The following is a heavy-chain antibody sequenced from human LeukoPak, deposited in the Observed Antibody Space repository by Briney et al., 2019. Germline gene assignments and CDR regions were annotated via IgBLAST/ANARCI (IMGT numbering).Heavy chain of an antibody. D-gene: IGHD6-13*01. CDR1: GFTFSSYA. J-gene: IGHJ5*02. Sequence: GRSLRLSCAASGFTFSSYAMHWVRQAPGKGLEWVTIISYDGSNKYYADSVKGRFTVSRDNSKNTLYLQMNSLRTEDTAVYYCARGDKQLVFNRNKGGFDPWGQGTLVTVSS. CDR3: ARGDKQLVFNRNKGGFDP. CDR2: ISYDGSNK. V-gene: IGHV3-30*04.